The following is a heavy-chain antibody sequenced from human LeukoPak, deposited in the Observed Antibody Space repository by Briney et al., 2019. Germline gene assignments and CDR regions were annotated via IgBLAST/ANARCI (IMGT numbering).Heavy chain of an antibody. V-gene: IGHV4-34*01. Sequence: SETLTLTCAVFGGSFSGYFWTWIRQAPGKGLEWIGEINHSGSTNYNASLEGRVTISVDTSKKQFSLNLNSVTAADTAVYYCARKFRSQFDSSGFFGFWGQGTLVTVSS. CDR1: GGSFSGYF. CDR3: ARKFRSQFDSSGFFGF. CDR2: INHSGST. D-gene: IGHD3-22*01. J-gene: IGHJ4*02.